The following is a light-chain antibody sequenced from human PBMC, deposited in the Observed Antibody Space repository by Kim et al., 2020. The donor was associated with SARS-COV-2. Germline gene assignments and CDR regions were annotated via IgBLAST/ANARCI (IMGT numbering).Light chain of an antibody. CDR2: ENN. V-gene: IGLV1-51*01. J-gene: IGLJ3*02. CDR3: GAWDDTLSAWV. CDR1: SSNICNNY. Sequence: GQKVTISGSGSSSNICNNYGSWYQHLPGTAPKLFIYENNKRPSVIPDRFTGSKAGTSATLGITGLQTGDEADYYCGAWDDTLSAWVFGGGTKLTVL.